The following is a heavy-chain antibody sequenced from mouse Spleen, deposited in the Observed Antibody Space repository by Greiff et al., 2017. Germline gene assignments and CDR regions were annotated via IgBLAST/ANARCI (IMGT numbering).Heavy chain of an antibody. Sequence: QVQLKESGAELAKPGASVKLSCKASGYTFTSYWMHWVKQRPGQGLEWIGYINPSSGYTKYNQKFKDKATLTADKSSSTAYMQLSSLTYEDSAVYYCARRELYDGSYGGYFDYWGQGTTLTVSS. CDR3: ARRELYDGSYGGYFDY. V-gene: IGHV1-7*01. D-gene: IGHD2-1*01. CDR1: GYTFTSYW. CDR2: INPSSGYT. J-gene: IGHJ2*01.